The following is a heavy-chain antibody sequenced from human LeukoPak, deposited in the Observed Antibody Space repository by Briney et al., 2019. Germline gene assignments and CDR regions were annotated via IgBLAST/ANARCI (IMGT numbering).Heavy chain of an antibody. CDR2: IYHSGST. Sequence: SQTLSLTCAVSGGSISSGGYSWSWIRQPPGKGLEWIGYIYHSGSTYYNPSLKSRVTISVDRSKNQFSLKLSSVTAADTAVYYCAREDGYNGFYFDYWGQGTLVTVSS. V-gene: IGHV4-30-2*01. D-gene: IGHD5-12*01. J-gene: IGHJ4*02. CDR1: GGSISSGGYS. CDR3: AREDGYNGFYFDY.